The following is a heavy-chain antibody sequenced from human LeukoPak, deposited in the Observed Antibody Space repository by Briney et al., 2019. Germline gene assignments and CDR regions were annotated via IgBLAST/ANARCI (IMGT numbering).Heavy chain of an antibody. V-gene: IGHV4-34*01. D-gene: IGHD6-19*01. CDR1: GFTFSSYW. J-gene: IGHJ5*02. CDR2: INHSGST. Sequence: PGGSLRLSCAASGFTFSSYWMSWVRQPPGKGLEWIGEINHSGSTNYNPSLKSRVTISVDTSKNQFSLKLSSVTAADTAVYYCASRGGWYGWANWFDPWGQGTLVTVSS. CDR3: ASRGGWYGWANWFDP.